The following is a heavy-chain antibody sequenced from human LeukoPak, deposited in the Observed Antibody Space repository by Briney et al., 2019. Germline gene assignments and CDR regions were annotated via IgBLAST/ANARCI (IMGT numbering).Heavy chain of an antibody. J-gene: IGHJ4*02. Sequence: GASVKVSCKASGYAFTGYYMHWGRHTPGHGVVWGGWINPNSGGTDYATKFQSRVTMTRDTSISTAYMELSRLRSDDTAVYYCARAGGSCSGGSCYGDYFDYWGQGTLDTVS. CDR3: ARAGGSCSGGSCYGDYFDY. CDR2: INPNSGGT. CDR1: GYAFTGYY. D-gene: IGHD2-15*01. V-gene: IGHV1-2*02.